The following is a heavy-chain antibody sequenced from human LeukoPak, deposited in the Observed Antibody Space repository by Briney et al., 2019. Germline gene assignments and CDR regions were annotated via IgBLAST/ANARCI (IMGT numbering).Heavy chain of an antibody. CDR3: ASDRDYYDSSGYLFDY. V-gene: IGHV3-7*01. CDR1: GFTFSSYW. CDR2: IKQDGSEK. J-gene: IGHJ4*02. D-gene: IGHD3-22*01. Sequence: PGGSLRLSCAASGFTFSSYWMSWVRQAPGKGLEWVASIKQDGSEKYYVDSVKGRFTISRDNAKNSLYLQMNSLRAEDTAVYYCASDRDYYDSSGYLFDYWGQGTLVTVSS.